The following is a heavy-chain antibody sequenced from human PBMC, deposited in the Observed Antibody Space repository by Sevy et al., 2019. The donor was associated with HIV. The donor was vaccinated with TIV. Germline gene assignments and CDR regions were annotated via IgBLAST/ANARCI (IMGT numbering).Heavy chain of an antibody. CDR3: ARGAQQLVGGAFDI. CDR2: ISYDGSNK. CDR1: GFTFSSYA. Sequence: GGSLRLSCAASGFTFSSYAMHWVRQAPGKGLEWVAVISYDGSNKYYADSVKGRFTISRDNSKNTLYLQMNSLRAEDMAVYYCARGAQQLVGGAFDIWGQGTMVTVSS. V-gene: IGHV3-30*04. J-gene: IGHJ3*02. D-gene: IGHD6-13*01.